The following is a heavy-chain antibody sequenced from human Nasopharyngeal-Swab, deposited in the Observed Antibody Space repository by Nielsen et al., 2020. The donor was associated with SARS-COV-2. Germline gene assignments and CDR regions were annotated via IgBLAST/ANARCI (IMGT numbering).Heavy chain of an antibody. CDR2: LSWNSGSI. CDR1: GFTFDDYA. D-gene: IGHD6-19*01. CDR3: AKDTSSGWYFGFSFDY. V-gene: IGHV3-9*01. J-gene: IGHJ4*02. Sequence: SLKISCAASGFTFDDYAMHWVRQAPGKGLEWVSGLSWNSGSIGYADSVKGRFTISRDNAKNSLYLQMNSLRAEDTALYYCAKDTSSGWYFGFSFDYWGQGTLVTVSS.